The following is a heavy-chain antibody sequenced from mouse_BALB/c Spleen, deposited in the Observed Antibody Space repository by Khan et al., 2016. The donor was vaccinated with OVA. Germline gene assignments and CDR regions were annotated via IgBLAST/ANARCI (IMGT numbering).Heavy chain of an antibody. CDR2: INSDGDYT. D-gene: IGHD2-1*01. V-gene: IGHV5-9-3*01. Sequence: EVELVESGGGLVKPGGSLKLSCAASGFTFSTFAMSWVRQTPEKRLEWVTTINSDGDYTYYPDNVTGRFTISRDNAKNTLYLQMSSLRAEDTAMYYCARSPYGNFPCWGQGTLVTVSA. CDR1: GFTFSTFA. CDR3: ARSPYGNFPC. J-gene: IGHJ3*01.